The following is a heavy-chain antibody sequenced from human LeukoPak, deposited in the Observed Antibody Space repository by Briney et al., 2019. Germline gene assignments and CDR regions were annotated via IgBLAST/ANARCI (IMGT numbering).Heavy chain of an antibody. V-gene: IGHV4-61*02. J-gene: IGHJ4*02. CDR3: ARDKWSGFDY. D-gene: IGHD3-3*01. CDR1: GGSISSGSYY. CDR2: IYTSGSS. Sequence: PSETLSLTCTVSGGSISSGSYYWSWIRQPAGKGLEWIGRIYTSGSSNYHPSLKSRVTISVDTSKNQVSLKLSSVTAADTAVYYCARDKWSGFDYWGQGTLVTVSS.